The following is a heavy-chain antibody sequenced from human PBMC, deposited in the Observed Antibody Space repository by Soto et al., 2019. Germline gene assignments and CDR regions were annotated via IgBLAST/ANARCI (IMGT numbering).Heavy chain of an antibody. Sequence: SVKVSCKASGCTFSSYSISWVRQAPGQGLEWMGGIIPIFGTANYAQKFQGRVTITADESTSTAYMELSSLRSEDTAVYYCAKYDMTPTGSLDYWGQGTLVTVSS. V-gene: IGHV1-69*13. J-gene: IGHJ4*02. CDR3: AKYDMTPTGSLDY. D-gene: IGHD3-22*01. CDR2: IIPIFGTA. CDR1: GCTFSSYS.